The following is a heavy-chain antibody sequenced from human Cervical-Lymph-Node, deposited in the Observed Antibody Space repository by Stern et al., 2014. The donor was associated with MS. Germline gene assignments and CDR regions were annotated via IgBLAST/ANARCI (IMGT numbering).Heavy chain of an antibody. Sequence: QVQLQESGPGLVKPSETLSLTCTVSGDSISSYYWSWIRQPPGKGLEWIAYISYIETTKYNPSLKSRVTISVDTSKNQVSLKLSSVTAADTAVYYCATGRGDGVGGMLYYFDYWGQGTLVTVSS. J-gene: IGHJ4*02. V-gene: IGHV4-59*01. CDR2: ISYIETT. D-gene: IGHD2-8*01. CDR1: GDSISSYY. CDR3: ATGRGDGVGGMLYYFDY.